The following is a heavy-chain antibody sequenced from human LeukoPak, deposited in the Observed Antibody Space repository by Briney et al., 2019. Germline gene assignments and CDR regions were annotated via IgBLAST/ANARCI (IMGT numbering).Heavy chain of an antibody. D-gene: IGHD3-10*01. Sequence: SETLSLTCTVSGGSIRGYYWNWIRQPAGKGLEWIGRIYTSGSTNYNPSLNSRVTMSVDTSKNQFSLKLSSVTAADTALYYCARVLSGRYLVGPNHIDYWGQGTLVTVSS. CDR3: ARVLSGRYLVGPNHIDY. CDR1: GGSIRGYY. V-gene: IGHV4-4*07. CDR2: IYTSGST. J-gene: IGHJ4*02.